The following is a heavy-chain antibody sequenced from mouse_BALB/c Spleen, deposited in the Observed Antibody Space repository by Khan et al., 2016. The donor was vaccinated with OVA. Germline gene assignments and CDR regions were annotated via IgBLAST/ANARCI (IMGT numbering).Heavy chain of an antibody. Sequence: EVQLQESGPGLVKPSQSLSLTCTVTGYSITSEYAWNWIRQFPGNKLEWMGYISSTGSTSYNPSLKSRISITRDTSKNQFFLQLKSVTTEDTATXYCAISLYYCYWYALDFWGRGTSVTVSS. D-gene: IGHD2-12*01. CDR1: GYSITSEYA. CDR3: AISLYYCYWYALDF. CDR2: ISSTGST. V-gene: IGHV3-2*02. J-gene: IGHJ4*01.